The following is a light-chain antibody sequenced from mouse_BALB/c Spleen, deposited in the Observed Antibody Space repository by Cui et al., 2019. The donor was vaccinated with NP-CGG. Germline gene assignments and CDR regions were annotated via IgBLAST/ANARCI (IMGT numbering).Light chain of an antibody. Sequence: QVVVPQELAPTTSPGETVTLTCRSNTGAVTTSNYANWVQEKPDHLFTGLIGGTNNRAPGVPARFSGSLIGDKAALTITGAQTEDEAIYFCALWYSNHWVFGGGTKLTVL. CDR1: TGAVTTSNY. CDR2: GTN. V-gene: IGLV1*01. J-gene: IGLJ1*01. CDR3: ALWYSNHWV.